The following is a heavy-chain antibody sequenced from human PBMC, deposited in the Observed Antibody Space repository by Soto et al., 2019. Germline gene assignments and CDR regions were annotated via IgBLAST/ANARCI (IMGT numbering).Heavy chain of an antibody. CDR2: IYYSGST. CDR3: ARGGLYSSSNFDY. CDR1: GGSISSGDYY. D-gene: IGHD6-6*01. V-gene: IGHV4-30-4*01. Sequence: SETLSLTCTVSGGSISSGDYYWSWIRQPPGKGLEWIGYIYYSGSTYYNPSLKSRVTISVDTSKNQFSLKLSSVTAADTAVYYCARGGLYSSSNFDYWGQGTLVTVS. J-gene: IGHJ4*02.